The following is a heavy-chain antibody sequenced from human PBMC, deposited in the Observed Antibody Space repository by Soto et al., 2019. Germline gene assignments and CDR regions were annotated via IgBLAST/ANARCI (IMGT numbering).Heavy chain of an antibody. CDR3: GSLDYGDSTYDY. D-gene: IGHD4-17*01. CDR2: IRSKANNYAT. J-gene: IGHJ4*02. CDR1: GVTFSGSA. V-gene: IGHV3-73*01. Sequence: GGSLRLSCAASGVTFSGSAVHWVRQASGKGLEWVGRIRSKANNYATAYVASVKGRFTISRDDSKNTAYLQMNSLKTEDTAVYYCGSLDYGDSTYDYWGQGTLVTVSS.